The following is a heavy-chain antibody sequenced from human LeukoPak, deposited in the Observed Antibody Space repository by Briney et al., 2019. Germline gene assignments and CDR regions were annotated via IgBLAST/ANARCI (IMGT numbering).Heavy chain of an antibody. D-gene: IGHD4/OR15-4a*01. Sequence: GGSLRLSCAASGFTFSNYWMSWVRQAPGKGLEWVANIKFDGNDKFYVDSVKGRFTISRDNAKNLLYLQMSSLRAEDTAVYFCARDLWDTRVRPEYYYYGMDVWGQGTTVTVSS. J-gene: IGHJ6*02. CDR3: ARDLWDTRVRPEYYYYGMDV. V-gene: IGHV3-7*01. CDR2: IKFDGNDK. CDR1: GFTFSNYW.